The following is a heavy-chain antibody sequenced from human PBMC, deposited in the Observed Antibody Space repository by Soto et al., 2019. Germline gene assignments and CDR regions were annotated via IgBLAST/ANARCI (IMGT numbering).Heavy chain of an antibody. Sequence: PGGSLRLSCAASGFTFSSYSMNWVRQAPGKGLEWVSYISSSSSTIYYADSVKGRFTISRDNAKNSLYLQMNSLRAEDTAVYYCARSRGITWIQLWKPFDYWGQGTLVTVSS. J-gene: IGHJ4*02. CDR1: GFTFSSYS. V-gene: IGHV3-48*01. CDR3: ARSRGITWIQLWKPFDY. CDR2: ISSSSSTI. D-gene: IGHD5-18*01.